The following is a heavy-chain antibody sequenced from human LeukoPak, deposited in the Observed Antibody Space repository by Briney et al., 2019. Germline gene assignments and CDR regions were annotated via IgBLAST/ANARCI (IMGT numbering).Heavy chain of an antibody. CDR3: ARLREIPVFGVVTKSTSYFDY. V-gene: IGHV3-7*01. D-gene: IGHD3-3*01. J-gene: IGHJ4*02. Sequence: GGSLRLSCAASGFTFTNYWMSWVRQAPGKGLELVANIKQDRSEKYYVDSVKGRFTISRDDAKNSLYLQMNSLRAEDTAVYYCARLREIPVFGVVTKSTSYFDYWGQGTLVTVSS. CDR2: IKQDRSEK. CDR1: GFTFTNYW.